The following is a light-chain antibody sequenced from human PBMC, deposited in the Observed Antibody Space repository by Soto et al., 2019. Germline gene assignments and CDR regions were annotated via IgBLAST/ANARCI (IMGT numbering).Light chain of an antibody. J-gene: IGKJ4*01. CDR2: DAS. CDR1: QSVSSY. V-gene: IGKV3-11*01. Sequence: EIVLTQSPATLSLSPGERATLSCRASQSVSSYLAWYQQKPGQAPRLLIYDASNRAPGIPARFSGSGSGTDFTLTISSLEPEDFAVYYCQQRSNWPLLTLGGGTKVEIK. CDR3: QQRSNWPLLT.